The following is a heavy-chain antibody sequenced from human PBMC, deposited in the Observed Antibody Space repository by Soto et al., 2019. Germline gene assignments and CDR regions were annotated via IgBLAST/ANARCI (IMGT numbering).Heavy chain of an antibody. CDR2: ISPYSGKT. CDR3: AREGLLLLPDY. Sequence: QIQLVQSGTEVRKPGASAKVSCKASGYTFTNNDVCWVRQTPGQGLEWMGWISPYSGKTNYARKFQGRVTMTTDTSTSTANMEVRSLTSDDTAVYYCAREGLLLLPDYWGQGTLVTVSS. J-gene: IGHJ4*02. CDR1: GYTFTNND. V-gene: IGHV1-18*01. D-gene: IGHD3-22*01.